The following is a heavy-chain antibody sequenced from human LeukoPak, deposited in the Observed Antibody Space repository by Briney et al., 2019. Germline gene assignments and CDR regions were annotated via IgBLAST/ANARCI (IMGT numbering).Heavy chain of an antibody. V-gene: IGHV1-46*01. CDR3: ARDLVSEYYYGSGSYYNDNYYFDY. J-gene: IGHJ4*02. CDR1: GYFFTDYY. CDR2: INPSGGST. D-gene: IGHD3-10*01. Sequence: GASVKVSCKASGYFFTDYYMHWVRQAPGQGLEWMGIINPSGGSTSYAQKFQGRVTMTRDMSTSTVYMELSSLRSEDTAVYYCARDLVSEYYYGSGSYYNDNYYFDYWGQGTLVTVSS.